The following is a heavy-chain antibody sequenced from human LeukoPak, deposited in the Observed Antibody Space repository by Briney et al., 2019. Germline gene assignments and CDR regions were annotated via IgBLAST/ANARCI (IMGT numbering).Heavy chain of an antibody. V-gene: IGHV4-4*02. CDR3: ARDIVVVVAATPGIYYYYYMDV. Sequence: PSETLSLTCAVSGGSISSNYWWTWVRQSPGKGLEWIGEVSHCGSTNYNPSLKSRVTISIDRSKNQFSLQLNSVTPEDTAVYYCARDIVVVVAATPGIYYYYYMDVWGKGTTVTVSS. D-gene: IGHD2-15*01. CDR1: GGSISSNYW. CDR2: VSHCGST. J-gene: IGHJ6*03.